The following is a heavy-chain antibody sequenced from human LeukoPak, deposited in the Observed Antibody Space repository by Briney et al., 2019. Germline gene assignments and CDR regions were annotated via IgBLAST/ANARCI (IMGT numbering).Heavy chain of an antibody. CDR2: IYYSGNT. CDR1: NDSINNYY. D-gene: IGHD5-12*01. V-gene: IGHV4-59*01. Sequence: SQRDSPTCTVSNDSINNYYWSWSRQPPGKGLEWIWYIYYSGNTNYNPSLKGVVTISLDTSKNQCSLKPSSVTAADTAVYYCARKYNGYGGWIDYWAQ. CDR3: ARKYNGYGGWIDY. J-gene: IGHJ4*01.